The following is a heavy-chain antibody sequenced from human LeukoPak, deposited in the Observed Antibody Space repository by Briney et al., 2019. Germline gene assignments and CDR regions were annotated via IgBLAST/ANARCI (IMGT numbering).Heavy chain of an antibody. Sequence: GGSLKLSCAASGFTFSSYGMHWVRQAPGKGLEWVAVISYDGSNKYYADSVKGRFTISRDNSKNTLYLQMNSLRAEDTAVYYCAKDEYDSSGFIHWGQGTLVTVSS. J-gene: IGHJ4*02. D-gene: IGHD3-22*01. CDR2: ISYDGSNK. CDR3: AKDEYDSSGFIH. CDR1: GFTFSSYG. V-gene: IGHV3-30*18.